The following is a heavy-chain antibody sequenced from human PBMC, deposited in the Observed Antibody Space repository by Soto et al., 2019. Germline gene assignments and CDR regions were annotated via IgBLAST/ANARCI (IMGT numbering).Heavy chain of an antibody. CDR2: VYPDDSDT. V-gene: IGHV5-51*01. D-gene: IGHD2-21*02. CDR3: ARQVRGLSSDP. J-gene: IGHJ5*02. CDR1: GYSFTSYW. Sequence: GESLKISCKGSGYSFTSYWVAWVRQMPVKGLEWMGSVYPDDSDTRYSPSFQGQVTISADKSISTAYLQWSSLKASDTAMYYCARQVRGLSSDPWGQETLVTVSS.